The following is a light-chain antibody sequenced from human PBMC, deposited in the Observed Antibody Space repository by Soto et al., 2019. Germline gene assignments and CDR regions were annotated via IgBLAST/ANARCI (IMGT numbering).Light chain of an antibody. CDR3: GSWDSSLTYV. J-gene: IGLJ1*01. Sequence: QSVLTQPPSVSAAPGQKVTISCSGSSSNIGNNFVTRYQQLPGTAPKLLIYDNNKRPSGIPDRFSGSQSGTSATLGITGLQTGDEAVYYCGSWDSSLTYVFGTGTKLTVL. CDR1: SSNIGNNF. CDR2: DNN. V-gene: IGLV1-51*01.